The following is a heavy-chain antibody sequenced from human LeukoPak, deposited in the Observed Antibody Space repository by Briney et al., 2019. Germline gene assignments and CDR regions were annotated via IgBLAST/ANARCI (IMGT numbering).Heavy chain of an antibody. CDR2: ISSSSSYI. J-gene: IGHJ4*02. D-gene: IGHD3-10*01. CDR3: ARSSRGFITMVRGVPSPDFDY. V-gene: IGHV3-21*01. Sequence: GGSLRLLCAASGFTFSSYSMNWVRQARGKGGEWVSSISSSSSYIYYADSVRGRYTISRDNAKNSLYLQMNSLRAEDTAVYYCARSSRGFITMVRGVPSPDFDYWGQGTLVTVSS. CDR1: GFTFSSYS.